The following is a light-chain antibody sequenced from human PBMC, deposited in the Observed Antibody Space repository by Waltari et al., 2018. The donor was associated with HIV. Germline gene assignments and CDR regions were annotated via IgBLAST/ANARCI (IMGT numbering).Light chain of an antibody. CDR3: HQYYSAPQT. V-gene: IGKV4-1*01. Sequence: IVMTQSPDSLAVSLGEKAPITCQSRRNVFFGGNTNYYVAWYHHKPGHSPRLLIYWSSVRASGVPDRFTASGSGTDFTLIISSLQAEDVADYYCHQYYSAPQTFGQGTRVEI. CDR2: WSS. CDR1: RNVFFGGNTNYY. J-gene: IGKJ1*01.